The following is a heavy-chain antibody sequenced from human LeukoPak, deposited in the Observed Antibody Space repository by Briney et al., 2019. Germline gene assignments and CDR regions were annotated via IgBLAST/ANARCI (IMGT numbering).Heavy chain of an antibody. D-gene: IGHD1-26*01. CDR3: ARQGGSYGNAFDI. Sequence: GESLKTSSKGSGYSFTTYWIGWVRRMPGKGVEGMGMIYPGDSDTRYSPSFKGQVTISDDKSISTAYLQWSSLKASDAAMYYCARQGGSYGNAFDIWGQGTMVTVSS. CDR1: GYSFTTYW. V-gene: IGHV5-51*01. J-gene: IGHJ3*02. CDR2: IYPGDSDT.